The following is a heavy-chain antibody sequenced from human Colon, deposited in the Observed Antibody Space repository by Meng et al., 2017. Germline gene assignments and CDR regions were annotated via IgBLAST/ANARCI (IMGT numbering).Heavy chain of an antibody. CDR3: ARHRGESYGYLYIDY. CDR1: GDSISNTNHY. V-gene: IGHV4-39*01. J-gene: IGHJ4*02. Sequence: QLQLQESGPGLGRPSETLSLMCTVSGDSISNTNHYWGWIRQPRGKGLEWIGSLHYAGNIFYNPSLESRVTVSLDTSKNQFSLELRSVTAADTAIFYCARHRGESYGYLYIDYWGQGSLVTVSS. D-gene: IGHD3-10*01. CDR2: LHYAGNI.